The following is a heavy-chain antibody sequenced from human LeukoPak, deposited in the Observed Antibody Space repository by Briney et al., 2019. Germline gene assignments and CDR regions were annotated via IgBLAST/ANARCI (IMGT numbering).Heavy chain of an antibody. CDR2: IYYSGIA. CDR1: GGSISSGGYY. D-gene: IGHD4-17*01. J-gene: IGHJ4*02. V-gene: IGHV4-31*03. CDR3: ARFSNDHGVKFDY. Sequence: TSQTLSLTCTVSGGSISSGGYYWSWVRQHPEKGLEWIGYIYYSGIAYYNPSLKSRVTMSVDTSKNQFSLKLDSVTAADTAVYYCARFSNDHGVKFDYWGQGTLVTVSS.